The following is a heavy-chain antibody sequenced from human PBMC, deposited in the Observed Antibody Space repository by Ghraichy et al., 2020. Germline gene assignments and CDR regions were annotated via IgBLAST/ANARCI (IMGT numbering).Heavy chain of an antibody. V-gene: IGHV3-74*01. CDR1: GFTFSSFW. J-gene: IGHJ4*02. CDR3: TRGRISAVGDLDY. Sequence: GGSLRLSCAASGFTFSSFWMHWVRQVPGKGLVWVSRINSDGSSTSYADSVKGRFTISRDNAKNTLYLQMNSLRAEDTAVYYCTRGRISAVGDLDYWGQGTLVTVSS. CDR2: INSDGSST. D-gene: IGHD6-13*01.